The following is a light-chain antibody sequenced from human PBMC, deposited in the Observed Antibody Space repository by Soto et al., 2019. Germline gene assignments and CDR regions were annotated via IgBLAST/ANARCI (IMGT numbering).Light chain of an antibody. Sequence: QSVLTQPPSASGTPGQSVTIPCTGTSSDVGDYNYVSWYQQHPGKAPKLVIYEVSRRPSGVPDRFSGSKSGNTASLTVSGLQAEDEAGYYCSSNAGSNNLVFGGGTKLTVL. CDR1: SSDVGDYNY. CDR3: SSNAGSNNLV. V-gene: IGLV2-8*01. CDR2: EVS. J-gene: IGLJ2*01.